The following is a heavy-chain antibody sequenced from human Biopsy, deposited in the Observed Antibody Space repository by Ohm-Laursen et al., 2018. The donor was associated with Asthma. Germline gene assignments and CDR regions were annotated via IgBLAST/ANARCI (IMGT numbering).Heavy chain of an antibody. D-gene: IGHD3-22*01. CDR1: GFTFSNYA. V-gene: IGHV3-23*01. CDR2: ITGSGGFT. J-gene: IGHJ3*02. CDR3: ARQSGQDYGDSSGFDI. Sequence: SLRLSCSASGFTFSNYAMSWVRQAPGKGLEWVSSITGSGGFTYYADSVKGRFTISRDNSRNRLYLQINRLTVEDSAVYFCARQSGQDYGDSSGFDIWGQGTKAAVSS.